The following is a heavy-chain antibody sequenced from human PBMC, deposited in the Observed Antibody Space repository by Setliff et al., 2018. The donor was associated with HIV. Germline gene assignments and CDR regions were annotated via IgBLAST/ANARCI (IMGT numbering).Heavy chain of an antibody. CDR1: GFNLITYG. J-gene: IGHJ1*01. Sequence: GGSLRLSCAASGFNLITYGTHWVRQAPGKGLGWVSAISGSGGSTYYADSVKGRFTISRDNSKNTLYLQMNSLRAEDTAVYYCAGESSIAVAEYFQHWGQGTLVTVSS. D-gene: IGHD6-19*01. CDR3: AGESSIAVAEYFQH. CDR2: ISGSGGST. V-gene: IGHV3-23*01.